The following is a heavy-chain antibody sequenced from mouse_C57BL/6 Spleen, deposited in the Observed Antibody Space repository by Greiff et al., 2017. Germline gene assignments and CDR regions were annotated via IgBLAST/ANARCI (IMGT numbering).Heavy chain of an antibody. Sequence: EVMLVESGAELVKPGASVKLSCTASGFNIKDYYMHWVKQRTEQGLEWIGRIDPEDGETKYAPKFQGKATITADTSSNIAYLQLSSLTSEDTAVYYCARLDDSKGYAMDYWGQGTSVTVSS. CDR1: GFNIKDYY. CDR2: IDPEDGET. D-gene: IGHD2-5*01. CDR3: ARLDDSKGYAMDY. V-gene: IGHV14-2*01. J-gene: IGHJ4*01.